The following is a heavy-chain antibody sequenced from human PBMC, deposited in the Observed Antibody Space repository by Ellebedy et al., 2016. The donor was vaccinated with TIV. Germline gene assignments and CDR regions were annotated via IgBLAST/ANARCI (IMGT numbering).Heavy chain of an antibody. CDR1: GFSLITSGMC. D-gene: IGHD4-23*01. J-gene: IGHJ5*02. Sequence: SGPTLVKPTQTLTLTCTFSGFSLITSGMCVNWIRQPPGKALEWLARIDSDDDKYYSTSLKTRLTISKDTSKNQVVLTMTNMDPVDTATYYCTRTRYGGNSGSFDPWGQGTLVTVSS. CDR3: TRTRYGGNSGSFDP. V-gene: IGHV2-70*11. CDR2: IDSDDDK.